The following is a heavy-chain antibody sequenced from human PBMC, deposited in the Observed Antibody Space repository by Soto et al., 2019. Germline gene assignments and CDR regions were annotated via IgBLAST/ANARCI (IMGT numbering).Heavy chain of an antibody. CDR3: ARFVSSTSPT. CDR2: INHSGST. CDR1: GGSFSGYY. J-gene: IGHJ5*02. Sequence: PSETLSLTCAVDGGSFSGYYWSWIRQPPGKGLEWIGEINHSGSTNYNPSLKSRVTISVDTSKNQFPLKMSSVTAADTAVYYCARFVSSTSPTWGQGTLVTVSS. D-gene: IGHD2-2*01. V-gene: IGHV4-34*01.